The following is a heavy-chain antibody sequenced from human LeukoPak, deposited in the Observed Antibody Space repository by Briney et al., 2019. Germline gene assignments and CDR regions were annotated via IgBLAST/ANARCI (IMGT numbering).Heavy chain of an antibody. D-gene: IGHD5-18*01. CDR1: GGSISSSSYY. J-gene: IGHJ6*03. Sequence: SETLSLTCTVSGGSISSSSYYWGWIRQPPGKGLEWIGFFSDSGSTNYNPSLKSRVTVSVDTSKNQFSLKLSSVTAADTAVYYCARVGYSYGWNSTNGVLYYYYYMDVWGKGTTVTVSS. CDR3: ARVGYSYGWNSTNGVLYYYYYMDV. V-gene: IGHV4-61*05. CDR2: FSDSGST.